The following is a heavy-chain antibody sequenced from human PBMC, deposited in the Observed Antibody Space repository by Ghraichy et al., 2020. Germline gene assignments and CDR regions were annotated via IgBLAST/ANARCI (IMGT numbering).Heavy chain of an antibody. CDR1: GFTFRRYW. CDR2: INGDGSST. V-gene: IGHV3-74*01. Sequence: LSLTCAASGFTFRRYWMHWVRQDPGKGLVWVSRINGDGSSTNYADSVKGRFTISRDNAKNTLYLQMNSLRAEDTAMYYCTRGKEYNSMSNGDWGQGTRVTVSS. D-gene: IGHD6-6*01. J-gene: IGHJ4*02. CDR3: TRGKEYNSMSNGD.